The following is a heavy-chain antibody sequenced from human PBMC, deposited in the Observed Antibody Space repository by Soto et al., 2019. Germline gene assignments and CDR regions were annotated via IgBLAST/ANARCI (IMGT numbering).Heavy chain of an antibody. Sequence: GGSLRLSCAASGFTFSSYSMNWVRQAPGKGLEWVSYISSSSSTIYYADSVKGRFTISRDNAKNSLYLQMNSLRDEDTAVYYCASLGSGYSSSSDLNPNAFDIWGQGTMVTVSS. V-gene: IGHV3-48*02. CDR2: ISSSSSTI. CDR3: ASLGSGYSSSSDLNPNAFDI. J-gene: IGHJ3*02. D-gene: IGHD6-13*01. CDR1: GFTFSSYS.